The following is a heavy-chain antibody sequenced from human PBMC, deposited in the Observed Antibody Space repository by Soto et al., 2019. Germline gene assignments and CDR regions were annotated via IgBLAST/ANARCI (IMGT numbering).Heavy chain of an antibody. D-gene: IGHD2-2*01. Sequence: QVQLVQSGAEVKKPGSSVKVSCKASGGTFSSYAISWVRQAPGQGLEWMGGIIPISDTTNYAQKFQGRVTIDADESTSTANMERSSLRSEDTAVYYCARSQGSSTSLEIYYYYYYGMDVWGQGTTVTVSS. CDR2: IIPISDTT. CDR1: GGTFSSYA. V-gene: IGHV1-69*01. CDR3: ARSQGSSTSLEIYYYYYYGMDV. J-gene: IGHJ6*02.